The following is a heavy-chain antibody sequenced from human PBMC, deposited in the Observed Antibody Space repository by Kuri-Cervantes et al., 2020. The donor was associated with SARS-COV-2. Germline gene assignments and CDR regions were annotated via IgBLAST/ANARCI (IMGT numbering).Heavy chain of an antibody. V-gene: IGHV3-30*03. J-gene: IGHJ6*02. CDR3: ASRFWSGYYQPYYYYGMDV. D-gene: IGHD3-3*01. CDR1: GFTFSIYS. CDR2: ISYDGSNK. Sequence: GGSLRLSCRASGFTFSIYSMNWVRQAPGKGLEWVAVISYDGSNKYYADSVRGRFTISRDNSKNTLYLQMNSLRAEDTAVYYCASRFWSGYYQPYYYYGMDVWGQGTTVTVSS.